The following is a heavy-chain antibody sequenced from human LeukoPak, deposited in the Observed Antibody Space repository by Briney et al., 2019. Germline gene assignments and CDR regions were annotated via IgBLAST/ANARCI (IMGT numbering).Heavy chain of an antibody. J-gene: IGHJ4*02. CDR2: FDCEDRDT. D-gene: IGHD3-10*01. CDR1: GYTLTELS. Sequence: ASVKVSCKVSGYTLTELSIYWVRQAPGEGLEWMGSFDCEDRDTIYAPKFQDRVTMTVDTSTDTAYMELNSLRSEDTAVYYCAGVSHGSGSYSPYYFDYWGQGTLVTVSS. CDR3: AGVSHGSGSYSPYYFDY. V-gene: IGHV1-24*01.